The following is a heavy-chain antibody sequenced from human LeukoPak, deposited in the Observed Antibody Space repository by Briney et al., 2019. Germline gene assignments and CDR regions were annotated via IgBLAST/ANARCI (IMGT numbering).Heavy chain of an antibody. D-gene: IGHD1-14*01. V-gene: IGHV1-46*01. CDR2: INPSGGST. J-gene: IGHJ4*02. CDR3: ARVESRARNRPDY. Sequence: ASVKVSCKASGYTFTSYYMHWVRQAPGQGLEWMGIINPSGGSTSYAQKFQGRVTMTTDTSTSTAYMELRSLRSDDTAVYYCARVESRARNRPDYWGQGTLVTVSS. CDR1: GYTFTSYY.